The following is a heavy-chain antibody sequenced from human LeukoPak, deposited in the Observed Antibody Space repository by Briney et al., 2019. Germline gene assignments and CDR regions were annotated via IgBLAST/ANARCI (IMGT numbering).Heavy chain of an antibody. CDR3: ARDTGYSSGWSPPDY. J-gene: IGHJ4*02. Sequence: ASVKVSCKASGYTFTGYYMHWVRQAPGQGLEWMGWINPNSGGTNYAQKFQGRVTMTRDTSISPAYMELSRLRSDDTAVYYCARDTGYSSGWSPPDYWGQGTLVTVSS. CDR1: GYTFTGYY. D-gene: IGHD6-19*01. CDR2: INPNSGGT. V-gene: IGHV1-2*02.